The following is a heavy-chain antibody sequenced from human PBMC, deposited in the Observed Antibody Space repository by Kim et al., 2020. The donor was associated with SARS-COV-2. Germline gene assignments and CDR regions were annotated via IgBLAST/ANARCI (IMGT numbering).Heavy chain of an antibody. J-gene: IGHJ4*02. CDR3: ARDTPQITFGGVIVIDYFDY. Sequence: GGSLRLSCAASGFTFSSYWMSWVRQAPGKGREWVANIKQDGSEKYYVDSVKGRFTISIDNAKNSLYLQMNRLRAEDTAVYYCARDTPQITFGGVIVIDYFDYWRQGTLVTVSS. CDR2: IKQDGSEK. V-gene: IGHV3-7*03. D-gene: IGHD3-16*02. CDR1: GFTFSSYW.